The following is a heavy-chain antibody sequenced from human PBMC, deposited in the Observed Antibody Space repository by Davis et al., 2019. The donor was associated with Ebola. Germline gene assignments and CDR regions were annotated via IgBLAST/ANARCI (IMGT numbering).Heavy chain of an antibody. CDR2: ISAYNGNT. J-gene: IGHJ6*04. CDR1: GGTFSSYA. CDR3: ARGTYCTNGVCPYYGMDV. D-gene: IGHD2-8*01. V-gene: IGHV1-18*01. Sequence: ASVKVSCKASGGTFSSYAISWVRQAPGQGLEWMGWISAYNGNTNYAQKLQGRVTMTTDTSTSTAYMELRSLRSDDTAVYYCARGTYCTNGVCPYYGMDVWGKGTTVTVSS.